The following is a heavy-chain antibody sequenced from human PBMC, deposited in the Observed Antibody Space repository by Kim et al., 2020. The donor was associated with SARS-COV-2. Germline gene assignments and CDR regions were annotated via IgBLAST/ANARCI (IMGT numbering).Heavy chain of an antibody. V-gene: IGHV1-69*13. CDR1: GGTFSSYA. CDR2: IIPIFGTA. CDR3: ARDIRRYYYDSLYYYGMDV. D-gene: IGHD3-22*01. J-gene: IGHJ6*02. Sequence: SVKVSCKASGGTFSSYAISWVRQAPGQGLEWMGGIIPIFGTANYAQKFQGRVTITADESTSTAYMELSSLRSEDTAVYYCARDIRRYYYDSLYYYGMDVWGQGTTVTVSS.